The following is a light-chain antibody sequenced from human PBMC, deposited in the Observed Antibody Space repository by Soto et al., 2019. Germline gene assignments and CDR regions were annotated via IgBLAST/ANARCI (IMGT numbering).Light chain of an antibody. J-gene: IGLJ2*01. Sequence: QSALTQPASVSASPGQSITISCTGTSSDVGGYNHVSWYQQHPGKDPKVMIFDVSNRPSGVSNRFSGSKSGNTASLTISGLQAEDEADYYCGSYTSSNTVVFGGGTKLTVL. CDR2: DVS. CDR1: SSDVGGYNH. V-gene: IGLV2-14*01. CDR3: GSYTSSNTVV.